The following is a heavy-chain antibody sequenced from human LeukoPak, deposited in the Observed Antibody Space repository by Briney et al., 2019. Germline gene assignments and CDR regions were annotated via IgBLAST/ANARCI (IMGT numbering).Heavy chain of an antibody. CDR3: ARVSSSWYQDWYFDL. J-gene: IGHJ2*01. D-gene: IGHD6-13*01. CDR2: IFTSGNT. Sequence: PSETLSLTCTVSGGSISSYSWSWIRQPAGEGLEWIGRIFTSGNTNYKPSLKSRVTMSVDTSKKQFSLKLSSVTAADTAVYYCARVSSSWYQDWYFDLWGRGTLVTVSS. CDR1: GGSISSYS. V-gene: IGHV4-4*07.